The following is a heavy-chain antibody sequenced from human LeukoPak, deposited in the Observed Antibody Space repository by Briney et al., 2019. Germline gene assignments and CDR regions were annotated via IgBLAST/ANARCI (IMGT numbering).Heavy chain of an antibody. Sequence: GRSLRLSCAASGFTFSSHSMHWVRQAPGKGLEWVAGISYDGSEKYYADSVKGRFTISTDKSKNTLFLQMNSLIPADTAVYCCARGSTFDYWGQGTLVTVSS. CDR3: ARGSTFDY. V-gene: IGHV3-30*01. J-gene: IGHJ4*02. CDR1: GFTFSSHS. CDR2: ISYDGSEK.